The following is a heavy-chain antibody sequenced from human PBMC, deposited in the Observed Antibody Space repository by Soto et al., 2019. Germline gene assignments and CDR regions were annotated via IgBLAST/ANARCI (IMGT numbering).Heavy chain of an antibody. Sequence: GSLRLSCAASGFTFSSYEMNWVRQAPGKGLEWVSYISSSGSTIYYADSVKGRFTISRDNAKNSLYLQMNSLRAEDTAVYYCATYYDSSGYSAEYFQHWGQGTLVTVSS. CDR1: GFTFSSYE. D-gene: IGHD3-22*01. J-gene: IGHJ1*01. CDR3: ATYYDSSGYSAEYFQH. V-gene: IGHV3-48*03. CDR2: ISSSGSTI.